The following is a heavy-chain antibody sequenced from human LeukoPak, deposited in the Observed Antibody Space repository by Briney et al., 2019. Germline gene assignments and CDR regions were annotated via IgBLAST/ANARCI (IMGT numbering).Heavy chain of an antibody. CDR2: IKQDGSEK. CDR3: AREEDCSSTSCYDPNWFDP. CDR1: GFTFSSYW. Sequence: GGSLRLSCAASGFTFSSYWMSWVGQAPGKGLEWVANIKQDGSEKYYVDSVKGRFTISRDNAKNSLYLQMNSLRAEDTAVYYCAREEDCSSTSCYDPNWFDPWGQGTLVTVSS. D-gene: IGHD2-2*01. J-gene: IGHJ5*02. V-gene: IGHV3-7*01.